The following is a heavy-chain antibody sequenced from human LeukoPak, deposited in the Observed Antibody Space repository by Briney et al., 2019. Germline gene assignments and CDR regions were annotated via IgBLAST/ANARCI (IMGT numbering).Heavy chain of an antibody. CDR3: ARVEGYCSSTSWPRGAFDI. D-gene: IGHD2-2*01. J-gene: IGHJ3*02. CDR1: GGSISSGGYS. CDR2: IYHSGST. Sequence: SQTLSLTCAVSGGSISSGGYSWSWIRQPPGKGLEWIGYIYHSGSTYYNPSLKSRVTISVDRSKNQFSLKLSSVTAADTAVYYCARVEGYCSSTSWPRGAFDIWGQGKMVTVSS. V-gene: IGHV4-30-2*01.